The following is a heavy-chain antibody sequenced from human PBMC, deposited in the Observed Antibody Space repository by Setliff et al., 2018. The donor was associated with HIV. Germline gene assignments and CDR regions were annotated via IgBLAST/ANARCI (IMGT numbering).Heavy chain of an antibody. D-gene: IGHD4-17*01. CDR3: ARVPYSDSYFDY. CDR1: GFTFSSCW. CDR2: IKQDGSEK. V-gene: IGHV3-7*03. Sequence: PGGSLRLSCAASGFTFSSCWMSWVRQAPGKGLEWGANIKQDGSEKYYVDSVKGRFTISRDNAKNSLFLQMNSLRAEDTAVYYCARVPYSDSYFDYWGQGSLVTVSS. J-gene: IGHJ4*02.